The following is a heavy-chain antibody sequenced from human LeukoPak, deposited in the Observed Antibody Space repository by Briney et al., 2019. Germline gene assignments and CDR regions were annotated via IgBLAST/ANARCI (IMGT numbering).Heavy chain of an antibody. V-gene: IGHV3-30-3*01. CDR1: GFTFSSYA. CDR3: ASQYSSSWPYYYYYGMDV. CDR2: ISYDGSNK. Sequence: GGSLRLSCSASGFTFSSYAMHWVRQAPGKGLEWVAVISYDGSNKYYADSVKGRFTISRDNSKNTLYLQMNSLRAVDTAVYYCASQYSSSWPYYYYYGMDVWGQGTTVTVSS. J-gene: IGHJ6*02. D-gene: IGHD6-13*01.